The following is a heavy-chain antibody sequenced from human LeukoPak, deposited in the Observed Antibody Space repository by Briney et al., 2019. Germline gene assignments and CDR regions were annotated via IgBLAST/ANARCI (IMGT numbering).Heavy chain of an antibody. V-gene: IGHV3-23*01. CDR2: ITANGDTT. CDR1: GFIFRSYA. CDR3: ARVFLERLTSGYFDN. J-gene: IGHJ4*02. D-gene: IGHD3-3*01. Sequence: GGSLRLSCVGSGFIFRSYAVTWVRQAPGKGLDWVSSITANGDTTYYADSVKGRFTIPRDNPKNTLYLQMNSLRDDDTAVYYCARVFLERLTSGYFDNWGQGTLVTVSP.